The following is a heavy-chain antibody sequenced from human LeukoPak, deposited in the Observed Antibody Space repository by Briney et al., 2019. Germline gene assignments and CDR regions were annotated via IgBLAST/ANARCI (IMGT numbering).Heavy chain of an antibody. Sequence: PSETLSLTCTVSGGSISSGSYYWSWIRQPAGKGLEWIGRIYTSGSTNYNPSLKSRVTISVDTSKNQFSLKLSSVTAADTAVYYCARDPWELGAFDIWGQGTMVTVSS. J-gene: IGHJ3*02. CDR1: GGSISSGSYY. D-gene: IGHD1-26*01. CDR3: ARDPWELGAFDI. CDR2: IYTSGST. V-gene: IGHV4-61*02.